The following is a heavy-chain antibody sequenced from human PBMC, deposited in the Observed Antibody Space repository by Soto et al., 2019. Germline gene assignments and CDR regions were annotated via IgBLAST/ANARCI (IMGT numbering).Heavy chain of an antibody. Sequence: EVQLVESGGNLVQPGGSLRLSCAGPGFTSSNSWMYWVRQAPGRGLVWISRIESVGSNTKYVDSVKGRFTISRDNAKNTLYLQMNSLRVEDTAVYYCARDLGYNSPGDWGQGTLVTVSS. CDR3: ARDLGYNSPGD. J-gene: IGHJ4*02. CDR2: IESVGSNT. V-gene: IGHV3-74*03. D-gene: IGHD1-1*01. CDR1: GFTSSNSW.